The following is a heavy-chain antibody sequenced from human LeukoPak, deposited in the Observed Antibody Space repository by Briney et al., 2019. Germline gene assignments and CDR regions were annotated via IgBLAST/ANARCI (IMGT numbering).Heavy chain of an antibody. J-gene: IGHJ6*02. D-gene: IGHD5-18*01. V-gene: IGHV1-2*02. CDR3: ARVRVDTAKARSPTYYYYGMDV. Sequence: ASVKVSFKASGYTFTGYYMHWVRQAPGQGLEWMGWINPNSGGTNYAQKFQGRVTMTRDTSISTAYMELSRLRSDDTAVYYCARVRVDTAKARSPTYYYYGMDVWGQGTTVTVSS. CDR2: INPNSGGT. CDR1: GYTFTGYY.